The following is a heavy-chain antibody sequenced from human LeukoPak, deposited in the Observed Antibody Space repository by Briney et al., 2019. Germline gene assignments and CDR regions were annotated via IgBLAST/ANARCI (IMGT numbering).Heavy chain of an antibody. D-gene: IGHD6-19*01. Sequence: GASVKVSCKASGYTFTGYYMHWVRQAPGQGLEWMGGINPNSGGTNYAQKFQGRVTMTRDTSISTAYMELGRLRSDDTAVYYCAIAVAGEYFQHWGQGTLVTVSS. CDR2: INPNSGGT. J-gene: IGHJ1*01. CDR3: AIAVAGEYFQH. CDR1: GYTFTGYY. V-gene: IGHV1-2*02.